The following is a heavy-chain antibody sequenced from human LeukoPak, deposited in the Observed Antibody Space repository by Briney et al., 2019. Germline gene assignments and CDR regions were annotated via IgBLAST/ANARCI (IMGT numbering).Heavy chain of an antibody. CDR1: EGSISSFY. CDR2: IYRTGGT. J-gene: IGHJ4*02. CDR3: AGAYSGYDSFDY. Sequence: SETLSLTCTLAEGSISSFYWAWIRQPPGKGLEWIGYIYRTGGTNYSPSLKSRVTISVDTSKNQFSLKLTSVTAADTAVYYCAGAYSGYDSFDYWGQGTLVTVSS. V-gene: IGHV4-59*01. D-gene: IGHD5-12*01.